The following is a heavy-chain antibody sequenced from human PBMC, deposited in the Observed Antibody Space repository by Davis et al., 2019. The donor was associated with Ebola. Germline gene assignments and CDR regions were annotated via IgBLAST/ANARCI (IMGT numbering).Heavy chain of an antibody. Sequence: SETLSLTCTVSGGSISSSSYYWGWIRQPPGKGLEWIGSIYYSGSTYYNPSLKSRVTISVDTSKNQFSLKLSSVTAADTAEYYCARRSSSWSQFAPWGQGTLVTVSS. V-gene: IGHV4-39*01. CDR3: ARRSSSWSQFAP. D-gene: IGHD6-13*01. CDR1: GGSISSSSYY. CDR2: IYYSGST. J-gene: IGHJ5*02.